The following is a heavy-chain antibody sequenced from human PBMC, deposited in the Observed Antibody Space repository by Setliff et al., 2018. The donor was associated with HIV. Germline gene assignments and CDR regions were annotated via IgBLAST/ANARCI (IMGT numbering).Heavy chain of an antibody. CDR1: GGTLTNSA. CDR2: IVPILGIA. V-gene: IGHV1-69*10. Sequence: GASVKVSCKASGGTLTNSAIGWVRQAPGQGLEWMGAIVPILGIANSAQKFQGRVTITTDESTNTAYMELSSLRSEDTAVYYCARIPTGGAFDIWGQGTVVTVSS. J-gene: IGHJ3*02. D-gene: IGHD7-27*01. CDR3: ARIPTGGAFDI.